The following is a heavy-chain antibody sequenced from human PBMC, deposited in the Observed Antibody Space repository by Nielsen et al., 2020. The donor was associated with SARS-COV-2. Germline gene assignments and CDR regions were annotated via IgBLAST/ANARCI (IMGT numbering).Heavy chain of an antibody. J-gene: IGHJ4*02. V-gene: IGHV3-30*04. D-gene: IGHD6-13*01. Sequence: GGSLRLSCAASGFTFSSYAMHWVRQAPGKGLEWVAVIPYDGSNKYYADSVKGRFTTSRDNSKNTLYLQMNSLRAEDTAVYYCAKDRHSSSCLDYWGQGTLVTVSS. CDR3: AKDRHSSSCLDY. CDR2: IPYDGSNK. CDR1: GFTFSSYA.